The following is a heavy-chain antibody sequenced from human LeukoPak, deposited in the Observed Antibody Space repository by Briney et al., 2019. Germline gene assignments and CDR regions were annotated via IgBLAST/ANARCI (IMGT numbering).Heavy chain of an antibody. Sequence: PGGSLRLSCAASGFTFSTYSLNWVRQAPGKGLEWISYISSSSSGIYYADSVKGRFTISRDNVQNSVYLQMNSLRAEDTAVYYCARGGSWWHGFDYWGLGTLVTVSS. D-gene: IGHD6-13*01. V-gene: IGHV3-48*01. J-gene: IGHJ4*02. CDR3: ARGGSWWHGFDY. CDR1: GFTFSTYS. CDR2: ISSSSSGI.